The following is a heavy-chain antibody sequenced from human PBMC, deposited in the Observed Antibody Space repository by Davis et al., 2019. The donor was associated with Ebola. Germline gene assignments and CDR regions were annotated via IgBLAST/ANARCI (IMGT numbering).Heavy chain of an antibody. CDR2: INHSGST. Sequence: MPSETLSLTCAVYGGSFSGYYWSWIRQPPGKGLEWIGEINHSGSTNYNPSLKSRVTISVDTSKNQFSLKLSSVTAADTAVYYCAREGQQLFGYYYGMDVWGQGTTVTVSS. J-gene: IGHJ6*02. V-gene: IGHV4-34*01. CDR3: AREGQQLFGYYYGMDV. CDR1: GGSFSGYY. D-gene: IGHD6-13*01.